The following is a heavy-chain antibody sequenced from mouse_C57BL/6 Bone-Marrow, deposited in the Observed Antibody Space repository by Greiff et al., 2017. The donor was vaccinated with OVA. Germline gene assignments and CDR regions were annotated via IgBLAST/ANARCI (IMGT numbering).Heavy chain of an antibody. CDR3: ARRVSTTVVAPYAMDY. V-gene: IGHV1-72*01. D-gene: IGHD1-1*01. CDR1: GYTFTSYW. J-gene: IGHJ4*01. CDR2: IDPNSGGT. Sequence: QVQLQQPGAELVKPGASVKLSCKASGYTFTSYWMHWVKQRPGRGLEWIGRIDPNSGGTKYNEKFKSKATLTVDKPSSTAYMQLSSLTSEDSAVYYCARRVSTTVVAPYAMDYWGQGTSVTVSS.